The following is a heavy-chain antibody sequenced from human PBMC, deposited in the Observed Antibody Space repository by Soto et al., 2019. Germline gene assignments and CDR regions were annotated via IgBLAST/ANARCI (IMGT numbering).Heavy chain of an antibody. CDR3: ARTPSRVLIAVAGMLDY. D-gene: IGHD6-19*01. V-gene: IGHV3-30-3*01. CDR1: GFTFSSYA. Sequence: QVQLVESGGGVVQPGRSLRLSCAASGFTFSSYAMHWVRQAPGKGLEWVAVISYDGSNKYYADSVKGRFTISRDNSKNTLYLQMNSLRAEDTAVYYCARTPSRVLIAVAGMLDYGGQGTLVTVSS. CDR2: ISYDGSNK. J-gene: IGHJ4*02.